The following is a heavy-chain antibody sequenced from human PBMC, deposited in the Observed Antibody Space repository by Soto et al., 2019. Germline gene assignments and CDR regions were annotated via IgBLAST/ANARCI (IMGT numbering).Heavy chain of an antibody. V-gene: IGHV3-53*04. Sequence: LRLSCTTSGFTFSDSYMSWVRQAPGKGLEWVSVIYSGGSTYYADSVKGRFTISRHNSKNTLYLQMNSLRAEDTAVYYCARDRGYYYGMDVWGQGTTVTVSS. CDR3: ARDRGYYYGMDV. D-gene: IGHD3-10*01. CDR1: GFTFSDSY. J-gene: IGHJ6*02. CDR2: IYSGGST.